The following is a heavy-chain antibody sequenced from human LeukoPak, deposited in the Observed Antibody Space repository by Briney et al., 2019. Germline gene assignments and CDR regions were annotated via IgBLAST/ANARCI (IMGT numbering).Heavy chain of an antibody. CDR2: IYYSGST. CDR3: VAAAGPTSFDY. D-gene: IGHD6-13*01. J-gene: IGHJ4*02. V-gene: IGHV4-59*08. CDR1: GGSISSYY. Sequence: SETLSLTCTVSGGSISSYYWNWIRQPPGKGLEWIGYIYYSGSTNYNPSLKSRVTISVDTSKNQFSLKLSSVTAADTAVYYYVAAAGPTSFDYWGQGTLVTVSS.